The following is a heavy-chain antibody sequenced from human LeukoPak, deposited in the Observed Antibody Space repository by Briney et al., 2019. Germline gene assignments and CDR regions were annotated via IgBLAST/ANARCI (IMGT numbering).Heavy chain of an antibody. CDR1: GFTFTSYY. D-gene: IGHD3-10*01. CDR3: ARDRVGFGHRYYYFDY. J-gene: IGHJ4*02. CDR2: INPCGGNT. Sequence: ASVKVSCKASGFTFTSYYMNWVRQAPGQGLEWMGIINPCGGNTSYAQKLQGRVTMTRDTSTSTVYVEPGSLRSEDTAVYHCARDRVGFGHRYYYFDYWGQGTLVTVSS. V-gene: IGHV1-46*03.